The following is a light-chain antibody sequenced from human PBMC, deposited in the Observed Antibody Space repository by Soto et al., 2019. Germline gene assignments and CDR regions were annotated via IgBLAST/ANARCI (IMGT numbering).Light chain of an antibody. CDR2: GAF. Sequence: EIALTQSPATLSLSPGERATLSCRASPSVPNYVAWYQQKPGQAPRLLIDGAFNRATGIPARFSGSGSGADFTLTICSLEPEDFAIYYCQQRNAWPPVTFGQGTRLEI. CDR3: QQRNAWPPVT. J-gene: IGKJ5*01. V-gene: IGKV3-11*01. CDR1: PSVPNY.